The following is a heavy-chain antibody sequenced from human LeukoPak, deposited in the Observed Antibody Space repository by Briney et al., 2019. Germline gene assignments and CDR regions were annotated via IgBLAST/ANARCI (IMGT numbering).Heavy chain of an antibody. V-gene: IGHV3-23*01. CDR3: ARISFGDLGGYFDC. Sequence: GGSLRLSCVASGFTFTDYALAWVRQAPGKGLEWVSRISAGGGTTYYADPVKDRFTISRENSKNTVYLQISSLRAEDTARYYCARISFGDLGGYFDCWGEGNLVTVSS. CDR1: GFTFTDYA. D-gene: IGHD3-10*01. J-gene: IGHJ4*02. CDR2: ISAGGGTT.